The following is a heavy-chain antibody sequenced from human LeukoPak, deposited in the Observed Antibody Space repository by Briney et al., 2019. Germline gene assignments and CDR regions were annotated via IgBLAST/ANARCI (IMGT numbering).Heavy chain of an antibody. CDR1: GFTFSSYA. J-gene: IGHJ4*02. D-gene: IGHD5-24*01. CDR3: ARDYAPLAGVGYNRGYYFDY. V-gene: IGHV3-64*01. Sequence: GGSLRLSCAASGFTFSSYAMHWVRQAPGKGLEYVSAISSNGGSTYYANSVKGRFTISRDNSKNTLYLQMGSLRAEDMAVYYCARDYAPLAGVGYNRGYYFDYWGQGTLVTVSS. CDR2: ISSNGGST.